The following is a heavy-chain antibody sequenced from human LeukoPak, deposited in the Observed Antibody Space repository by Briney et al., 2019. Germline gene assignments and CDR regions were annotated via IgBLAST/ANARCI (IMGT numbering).Heavy chain of an antibody. V-gene: IGHV3-64*01. J-gene: IGHJ4*02. D-gene: IGHD6-13*01. CDR3: ARGRNRRQQYYFDY. Sequence: PGGSLRLSCAASGFTFSSYAMHWVRQAPGKGLEYVSGISRNGGTTYYANSVKGRFTISRDNSKNTLYLQMDSLRAEDMAVYYCARGRNRRQQYYFDYWGQGTLVTVSS. CDR2: ISRNGGTT. CDR1: GFTFSSYA.